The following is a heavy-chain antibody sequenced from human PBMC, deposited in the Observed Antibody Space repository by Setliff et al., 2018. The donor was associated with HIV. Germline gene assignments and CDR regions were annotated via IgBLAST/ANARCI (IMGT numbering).Heavy chain of an antibody. D-gene: IGHD6-19*01. Sequence: SETLSLTCTVSGGSISRGSYSWGWIRQPPGKGLEWIGSISYTGITNYNPSLKSRVTISVDTSQNQFSLKLTSVTAADTAVYYCARLRQWLAFFDSWGRGTLVTVSS. CDR1: GGSISRGSYS. CDR2: ISYTGIT. J-gene: IGHJ4*02. V-gene: IGHV4-39*01. CDR3: ARLRQWLAFFDS.